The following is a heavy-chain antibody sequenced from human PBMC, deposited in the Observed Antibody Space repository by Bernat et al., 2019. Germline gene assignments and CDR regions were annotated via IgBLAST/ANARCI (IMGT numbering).Heavy chain of an antibody. CDR2: VNSDGSST. CDR1: GLTFSSYW. CDR3: AKAEYSSSSRHFDY. D-gene: IGHD6-6*01. V-gene: IGHV3-74*01. J-gene: IGHJ4*02. Sequence: EVQLVESGGGLVQPGGSLRLSCAASGLTFSSYWMHWVRQAPGKGLVWVSRVNSDGSSTSYADSVKGRFTVSGDNAKNTLYLQMNSLRAEDTAVYYCAKAEYSSSSRHFDYWGQGTLVTVSS.